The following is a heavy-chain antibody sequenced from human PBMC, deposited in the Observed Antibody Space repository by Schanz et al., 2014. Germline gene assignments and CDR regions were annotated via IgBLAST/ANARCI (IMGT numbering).Heavy chain of an antibody. J-gene: IGHJ6*02. V-gene: IGHV3-74*01. D-gene: IGHD1-20*01. CDR2: INSDGSTT. Sequence: EVHLEESGGGLVQPGGSLRLSCAASGFTFSSYWMHWVRQAPGKGLVWVSRINSDGSTTIYADSVKGRFTISRDNAKNTVFLQMNNLRAEDTAVYYCARRITGTHHNPYYHGMDVWGQGTTVTVSS. CDR3: ARRITGTHHNPYYHGMDV. CDR1: GFTFSSYW.